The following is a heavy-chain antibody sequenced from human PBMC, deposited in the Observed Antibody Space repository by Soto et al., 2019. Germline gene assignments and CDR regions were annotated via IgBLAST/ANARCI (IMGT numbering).Heavy chain of an antibody. CDR1: GYSFTSYG. CDR2: ISGHNGNT. CDR3: ARHRFNYYDDTVYYYFDY. D-gene: IGHD3-22*01. V-gene: IGHV1-18*04. J-gene: IGHJ4*02. Sequence: ASVKVSCKASGYSFTSYGISWVRQAPGQGPEWMGWISGHNGNTNHPQSLQGRVTMTTDTSRNTAYMELRSLRSDDTAVYYCARHRFNYYDDTVYYYFDYWGQGTLVTVSS.